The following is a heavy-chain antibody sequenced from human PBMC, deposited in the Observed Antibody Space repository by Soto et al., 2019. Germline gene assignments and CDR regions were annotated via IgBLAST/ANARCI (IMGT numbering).Heavy chain of an antibody. Sequence: EMQLVESGGGLVQPGGSLRLSCAASGFSFSTYWVTWVRQAPGKGLEWVANIKQDGSEKHYVDSVKGRFSISRDNAKNSLFLQMNSLRAEDTAVYYCARVFTFGVVTIGRVVDYWGQGTLVTVSS. D-gene: IGHD3-3*01. CDR2: IKQDGSEK. CDR3: ARVFTFGVVTIGRVVDY. J-gene: IGHJ4*02. CDR1: GFSFSTYW. V-gene: IGHV3-7*01.